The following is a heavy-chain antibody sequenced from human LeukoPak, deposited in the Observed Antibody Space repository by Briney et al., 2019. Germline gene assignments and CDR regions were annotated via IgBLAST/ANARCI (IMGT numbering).Heavy chain of an antibody. V-gene: IGHV3-43D*03. CDR2: ISWDGGST. Sequence: GGSLRLSCATSGFTFDDHAMHWVRQAPGKGLEWVSLISWDGGSTYYAGSVKGRFTISRDNSKNSLYLQMKSLRAEDTALYYCAKGRNYYDTSGYYPDFDYWGQGTLVTVSS. CDR3: AKGRNYYDTSGYYPDFDY. D-gene: IGHD3-22*01. CDR1: GFTFDDHA. J-gene: IGHJ4*02.